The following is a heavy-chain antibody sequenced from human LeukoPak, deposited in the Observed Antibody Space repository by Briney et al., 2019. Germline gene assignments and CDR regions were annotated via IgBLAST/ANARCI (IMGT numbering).Heavy chain of an antibody. CDR3: APHCSSASCPDY. V-gene: IGHV3-30*04. CDR2: ISSDGTNK. Sequence: GGSLRLSCAASRFTFRNYAMHWVRQAPGKGLEWVAVISSDGTNKDYADSVKGRFSISRDNSKNTLYLQMNSLRTEDTSVYYCAPHCSSASCPDYWGQGTLVTVSS. D-gene: IGHD2-2*01. CDR1: RFTFRNYA. J-gene: IGHJ4*02.